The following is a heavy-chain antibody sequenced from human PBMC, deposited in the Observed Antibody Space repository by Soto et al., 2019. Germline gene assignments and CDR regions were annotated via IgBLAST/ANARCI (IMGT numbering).Heavy chain of an antibody. J-gene: IGHJ6*03. CDR2: INPNSGGT. D-gene: IGHD6-13*01. CDR3: ARGIAGYYYYMDV. CDR1: GYTFTDYY. V-gene: IGHV1-2*04. Sequence: ASVKLSCKASGYTFTDYYMHWVRQAPGQGLEWMGWINPNSGGTNYAQKFQGWVTMTRDTSISTAYMELRSLRSDDTAVYYCARGIAGYYYYMDVWGKGTTVTVSS.